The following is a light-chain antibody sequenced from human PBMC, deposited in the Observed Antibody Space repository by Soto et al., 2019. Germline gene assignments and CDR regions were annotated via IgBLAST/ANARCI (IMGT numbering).Light chain of an antibody. J-gene: IGLJ1*01. V-gene: IGLV2-14*01. CDR1: SSDVGGYNY. CDR2: EVN. CDR3: SSYSTRSTAV. Sequence: QSALTQPASVSGSPGQSITISCTGTSSDVGGYNYVSWYQHHPGKAPKLMIYEVNNRPSGVSNRFSGSKSGNTASLTISGLQAEDEADYYCSSYSTRSTAVIGNGTKLTVL.